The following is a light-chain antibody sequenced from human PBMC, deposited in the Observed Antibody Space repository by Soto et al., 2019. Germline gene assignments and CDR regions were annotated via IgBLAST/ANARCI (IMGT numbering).Light chain of an antibody. Sequence: VFQPSPATLSLSPVEISPLSFMSSQSVSSNLAWYQKKPVQAPRLLIYDASNRATGIPARFSGSGSGTDFTLTIRTLEPEDFAVYYCQKRSAWPQINVGQGKQLEIK. J-gene: IGKJ5*01. CDR2: DAS. V-gene: IGKV3-11*01. CDR1: QSVSSN. CDR3: QKRSAWPQIN.